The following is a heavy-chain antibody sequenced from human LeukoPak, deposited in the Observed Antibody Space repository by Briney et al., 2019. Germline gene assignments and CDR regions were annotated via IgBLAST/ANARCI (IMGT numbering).Heavy chain of an antibody. D-gene: IGHD3-10*01. V-gene: IGHV4-39*01. CDR3: ARHDASGIDAFDI. J-gene: IGHJ3*02. Sequence: SETLSLTCTVSGGSISSSSYYWGWIRQPPGKGLEWIGTIYYSGSTYYNPSLKSRVTISVDTSKSQFSLKLSSVTAADTAVYYCARHDASGIDAFDIWGQGTMVTVSS. CDR1: GGSISSSSYY. CDR2: IYYSGST.